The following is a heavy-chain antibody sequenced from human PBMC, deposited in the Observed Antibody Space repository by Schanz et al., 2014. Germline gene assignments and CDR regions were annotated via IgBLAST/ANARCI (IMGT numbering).Heavy chain of an antibody. D-gene: IGHD3-9*01. CDR1: GFTLSNSD. Sequence: EVQLVESGGGLVQPGGSLRLSCAASGFTLSNSDMHWVRQGTGKGLEWVSVIYSGIGAYYADSVKGRFTMSRDNSKNTLYLQMNSLRAEDTAVYYCAKQIHYDILTVTRNWGQGTLVTVSS. CDR3: AKQIHYDILTVTRN. V-gene: IGHV3-66*01. J-gene: IGHJ4*02. CDR2: IYSGIGA.